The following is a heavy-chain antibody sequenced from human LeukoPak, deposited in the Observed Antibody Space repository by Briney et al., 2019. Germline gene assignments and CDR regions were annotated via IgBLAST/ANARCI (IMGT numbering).Heavy chain of an antibody. CDR3: ARGYSGSYFDAFDS. CDR2: ISAYNGNT. CDR1: GGTFSSYA. V-gene: IGHV1-18*01. J-gene: IGHJ3*02. D-gene: IGHD1-26*01. Sequence: ASVKVSCKASGGTFSSYAISWVRQAPGQGLEGMGWISAYNGNTNYAQKLQGRVTMTTDTSTSTAYMELKSLRSDDTAVYYCARGYSGSYFDAFDSWGQGTMVTVSS.